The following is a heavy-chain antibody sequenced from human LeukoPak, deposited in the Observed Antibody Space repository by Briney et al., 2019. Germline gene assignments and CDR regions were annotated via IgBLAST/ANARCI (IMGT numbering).Heavy chain of an antibody. CDR2: INHSGST. V-gene: IGHV4-34*01. D-gene: IGHD2-2*01. CDR1: GGSFSGYY. Sequence: SETLSLTCAVYGGSFSGYYWSWIRQPPGKGLEWIGEINHSGSTNYNPSLKSRVAISVDTSKNQFSLKLSSVTAADAAVYYCASGGYCSSTSCYVRPLDYWGQGTLVTVSS. J-gene: IGHJ4*02. CDR3: ASGGYCSSTSCYVRPLDY.